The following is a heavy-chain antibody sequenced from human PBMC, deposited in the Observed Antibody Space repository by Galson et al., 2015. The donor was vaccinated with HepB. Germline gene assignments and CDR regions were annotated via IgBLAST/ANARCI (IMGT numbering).Heavy chain of an antibody. CDR2: ISYDGSNK. CDR3: ARDLARRAGWTYGMDV. CDR1: GFTFSSYA. V-gene: IGHV3-30-3*01. D-gene: IGHD2-15*01. J-gene: IGHJ6*02. Sequence: SLRLSCAASGFTFSSYAMHWVRQAPGKGLEWVAVISYDGSNKYYADSVKGRFTISRDNSKNTLYLQMNSLRAEDTAVYYCARDLARRAGWTYGMDVWGQGTTVTVSS.